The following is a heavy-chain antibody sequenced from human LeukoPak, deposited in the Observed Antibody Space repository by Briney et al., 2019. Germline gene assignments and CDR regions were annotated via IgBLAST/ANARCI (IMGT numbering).Heavy chain of an antibody. Sequence: PGRSLRLSCAASGFTFSSYGFHWVRQAPGKGVEWVAVIWSDGSYKYYADSVKGRFTISRDDSKNTLYLQMNSLRAEDTAVYYCARDFSLQLFDYWGQGTLVTVFS. CDR1: GFTFSSYG. CDR2: IWSDGSYK. CDR3: ARDFSLQLFDY. D-gene: IGHD5-24*01. V-gene: IGHV3-33*01. J-gene: IGHJ4*02.